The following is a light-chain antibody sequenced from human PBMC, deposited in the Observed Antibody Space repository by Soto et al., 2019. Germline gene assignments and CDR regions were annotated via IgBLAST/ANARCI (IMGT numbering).Light chain of an antibody. CDR1: QRISNY. V-gene: IGKV1-27*01. Sequence: DIQMTQSPSSLSASVGDRVTITCRASQRISNYLAWYQQKPGKVPKLLIYAASTLQSGVPSRFSGSGSGTDFTLTISRLQPEDVATYYCQKYNSAPQTFGQGTKVEIK. J-gene: IGKJ1*01. CDR3: QKYNSAPQT. CDR2: AAS.